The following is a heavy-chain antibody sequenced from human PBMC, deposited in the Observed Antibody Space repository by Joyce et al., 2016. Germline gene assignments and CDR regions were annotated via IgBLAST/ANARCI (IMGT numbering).Heavy chain of an antibody. J-gene: IGHJ4*02. CDR2: ISYDGSYK. V-gene: IGHV3-30*18. Sequence: QVQLVESGGGVVQPGRSLRLSCAASGFTFSSYGMHWVRQAPGKGLEWVALISYDGSYKHYAESVKGRLTISRDNSKNTLFLQMNSLRPEDTAVYYCAKTLNVNPPPYFFDYWGQGTLVTVSS. CDR1: GFTFSSYG. D-gene: IGHD3-16*01. CDR3: AKTLNVNPPPYFFDY.